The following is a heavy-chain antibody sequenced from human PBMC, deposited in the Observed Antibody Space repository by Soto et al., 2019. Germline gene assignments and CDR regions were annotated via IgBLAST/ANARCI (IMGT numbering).Heavy chain of an antibody. CDR2: ISYDGSNK. V-gene: IGHV3-30*18. CDR3: AKPHFYDFWPT. Sequence: PGGSLRLSCAASGFTFSSYGMHWVRQAPGKGLEWVAVISYDGSNKYYADTVKGRFTISRDNSKNTLYLQMNSLRAEDTAVYYCAKPHFYDFWPTWGQGTLVTVSS. D-gene: IGHD3-3*01. J-gene: IGHJ4*02. CDR1: GFTFSSYG.